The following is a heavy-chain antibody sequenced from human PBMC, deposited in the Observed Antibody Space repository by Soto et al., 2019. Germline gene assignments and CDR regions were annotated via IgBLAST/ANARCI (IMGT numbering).Heavy chain of an antibody. CDR1: GFTFEDYA. D-gene: IGHD6-6*01. V-gene: IGHV3-9*01. J-gene: IGHJ3*02. Sequence: EVHLVESGGGLVQPGGSLRLSCAVSGFTFEDYAMHWVRQAPGKGLEWVSGISWDSRSVAYADSVKGRFTISRDNAENSLHLQMNSLRAEDTAVYYCAKDSIRRSFSRSSTRARDAFDIWDQGTMVTVSS. CDR2: ISWDSRSV. CDR3: AKDSIRRSFSRSSTRARDAFDI.